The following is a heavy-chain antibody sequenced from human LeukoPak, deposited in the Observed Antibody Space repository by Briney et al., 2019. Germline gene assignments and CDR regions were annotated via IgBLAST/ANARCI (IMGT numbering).Heavy chain of an antibody. J-gene: IGHJ5*02. CDR1: GDSITSGIYY. V-gene: IGHV4-61*02. D-gene: IGHD1-26*01. CDR3: AREGSGSYKGNWFDP. CDR2: VHTTGSL. Sequence: SETLSLTCTVSGDSITSGIYYWNWIRQSAERGLEWIGRVHTTGSLDYNPSLKSRVTISVDTSKNQFSLKLSSVTAADTAVYYCAREGSGSYKGNWFDPWGQGTLVTVSS.